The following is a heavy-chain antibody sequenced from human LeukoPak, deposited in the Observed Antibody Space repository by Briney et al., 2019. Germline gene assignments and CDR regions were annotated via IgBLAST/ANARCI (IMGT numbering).Heavy chain of an antibody. V-gene: IGHV4-34*01. CDR1: GGPFSGYF. CDR3: ARRYYYNLGSFPFDS. J-gene: IGHJ4*02. Sequence: TSETLSLTCAVSGGPFSGYFWSWIRQPPGKGLEWIGEIHNSGTTNYNPSLNSRVTISEDTSKNQIYLNLRSVTAADTAVYYCARRYYYNLGSFPFDSWGQGTLVTVSS. D-gene: IGHD3-10*01. CDR2: IHNSGTT.